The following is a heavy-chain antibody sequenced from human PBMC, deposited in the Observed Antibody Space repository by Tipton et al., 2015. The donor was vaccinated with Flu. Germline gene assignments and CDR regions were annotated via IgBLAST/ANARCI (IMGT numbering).Heavy chain of an antibody. CDR1: GGSFSGYY. CDR2: INHSGST. Sequence: TLSLTCAVYGGSFSGYYWSWIRQPPGKGLEWIGEINHSGSTNYNPSLKSRVTISVDTSKNQFSLKLSSVTAADTAVYYCARSAWDDSSGYYCWGQGTLVTVSS. D-gene: IGHD3-22*01. V-gene: IGHV4-34*01. J-gene: IGHJ4*02. CDR3: ARSAWDDSSGYYC.